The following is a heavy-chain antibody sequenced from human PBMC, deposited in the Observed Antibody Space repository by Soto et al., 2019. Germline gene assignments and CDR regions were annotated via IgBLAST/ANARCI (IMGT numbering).Heavy chain of an antibody. D-gene: IGHD1-26*01. Sequence: GASVKVSCKASGFTFTSSAMQWVRQARGQRLEWIGWIVVGSGNTNYAQKFQERVTITRDMSTSTAYMELSSLRSEDTAVYYCAAGPSGSYSTFDYWGQGTLVTVSS. V-gene: IGHV1-58*02. J-gene: IGHJ4*02. CDR1: GFTFTSSA. CDR2: IVVGSGNT. CDR3: AAGPSGSYSTFDY.